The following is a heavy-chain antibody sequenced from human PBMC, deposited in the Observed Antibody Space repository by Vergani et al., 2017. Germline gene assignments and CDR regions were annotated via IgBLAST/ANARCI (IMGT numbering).Heavy chain of an antibody. J-gene: IGHJ6*02. D-gene: IGHD3-22*01. CDR1: GFTFSSYG. CDR2: ISYDGSNK. Sequence: QVQLVESGGGVVQPGRSLRLSCAASGFTFSSYGMHWVRQAPGKGLEWVAVISYDGSNKYYADSVKGRFTISRDNSKNTLYLQMNSLRAEDTAVYYCAKGVNAGGMDVWGQGTTVTVSS. V-gene: IGHV3-30*18. CDR3: AKGVNAGGMDV.